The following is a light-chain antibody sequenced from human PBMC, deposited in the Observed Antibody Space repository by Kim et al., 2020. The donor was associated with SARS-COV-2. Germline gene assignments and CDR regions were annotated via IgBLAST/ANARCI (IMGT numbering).Light chain of an antibody. CDR1: HNIINY. CDR3: QQSYSTPPCT. J-gene: IGKJ2*02. CDR2: AAS. V-gene: IGKV1-39*01. Sequence: ASVGDRVTITCRASHNIINYLNWYQQKPGTAPRLLIYAASRLQSGVPSRFSGSGSGTDFTLTINSLQPEDFATYYCQQSYSTPPCTFGQGTKLEI.